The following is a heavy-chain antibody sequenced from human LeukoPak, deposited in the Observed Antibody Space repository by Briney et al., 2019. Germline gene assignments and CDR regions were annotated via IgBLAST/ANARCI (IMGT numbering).Heavy chain of an antibody. J-gene: IGHJ4*02. Sequence: ASVKISCKVSGYTFTDYYMHWVQQAPGKGLEWMGLVDPEDGETIYAEKFQGRVTITADTSTDTAYMELSSLRSEDTAVYYCARGVRVGAINYFDYWGQGTLVTVSS. V-gene: IGHV1-69-2*01. CDR3: ARGVRVGAINYFDY. D-gene: IGHD1-26*01. CDR2: VDPEDGET. CDR1: GYTFTDYY.